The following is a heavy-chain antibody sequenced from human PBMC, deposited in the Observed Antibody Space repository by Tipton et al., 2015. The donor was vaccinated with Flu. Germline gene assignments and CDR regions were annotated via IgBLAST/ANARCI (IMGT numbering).Heavy chain of an antibody. V-gene: IGHV4-38-2*02. CDR2: VHRTGST. J-gene: IGHJ3*02. D-gene: IGHD3-16*01. CDR1: GDSIGSRYY. CDR3: ARDTGWGSSYASHGPHFDI. Sequence: TLSLTCSVSGDSIGSRYYWGWIRQPPGKGLEWIGNVHRTGSTYFNPSLRSRVAISVDTSKNQFSLKLSSVTAADTAMYYCARDTGWGSSYASHGPHFDIWGQGTMVTVSS.